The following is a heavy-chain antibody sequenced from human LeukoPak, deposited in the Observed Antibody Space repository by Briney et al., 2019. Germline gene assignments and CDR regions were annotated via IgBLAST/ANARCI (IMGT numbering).Heavy chain of an antibody. V-gene: IGHV4-59*01. J-gene: IGHJ6*03. CDR2: IYYSGST. Sequence: SETLSLTCTVSGGSISSYYWSWIRQPPGKGLEWIGYIYYSGSTNYNPSLKSRVTISVDTSKNQFSLKLSSVTAADTAVYYCARDSPDFWSGYHYMDVWGKGTTVTVSS. D-gene: IGHD3-3*01. CDR3: ARDSPDFWSGYHYMDV. CDR1: GGSISSYY.